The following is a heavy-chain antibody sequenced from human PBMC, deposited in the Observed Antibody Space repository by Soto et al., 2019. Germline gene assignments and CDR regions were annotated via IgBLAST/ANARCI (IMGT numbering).Heavy chain of an antibody. D-gene: IGHD2-15*01. CDR2: INPNSGGT. CDR3: ARANLGYCSVGICYCFEYCYVMDV. V-gene: IGHV1-2*04. Sequence: ASVKVSCKASGYTFTGYYMHWVRQAPGQGLEWMGWINPNSGGTNYAQKFQGWVTMTRDTSISTAYMELSRLRSDDTAVYYCARANLGYCSVGICYCFEYCYVMDVWAQGTTVTV. J-gene: IGHJ6*02. CDR1: GYTFTGYY.